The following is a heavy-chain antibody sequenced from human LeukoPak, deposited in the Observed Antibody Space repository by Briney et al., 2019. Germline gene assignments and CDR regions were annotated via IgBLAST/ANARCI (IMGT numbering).Heavy chain of an antibody. CDR3: ARRHGSIAAAAQMDV. CDR1: GGTFSSYA. V-gene: IGHV1-69*04. Sequence: SVKVSCKASGGTFSSYAIGWVRQAPGQGLEWMGRIIPILGIANYAQKFQGRVTITADKSTSTAYMELSSLRSEDTAVYYCARRHGSIAAAAQMDVWGQGTTVTVSS. CDR2: IIPILGIA. J-gene: IGHJ6*02. D-gene: IGHD6-13*01.